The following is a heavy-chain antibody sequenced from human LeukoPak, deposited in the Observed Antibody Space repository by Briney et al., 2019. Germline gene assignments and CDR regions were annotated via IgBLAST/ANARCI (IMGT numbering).Heavy chain of an antibody. CDR1: GYTCTSYG. CDR3: AREVHGSGSYWDYYYYMDV. J-gene: IGHJ6*03. Sequence: ASVTVSCKASGYTCTSYGISWVRPARGQGGEWMGWIRAYNGKTNYAQKLQVRVTMTTDTYTSTDYMELRSLRSDDTAVYYCAREVHGSGSYWDYYYYMDVWGKGTTGTIS. V-gene: IGHV1-18*04. D-gene: IGHD3-10*01. CDR2: IRAYNGKT.